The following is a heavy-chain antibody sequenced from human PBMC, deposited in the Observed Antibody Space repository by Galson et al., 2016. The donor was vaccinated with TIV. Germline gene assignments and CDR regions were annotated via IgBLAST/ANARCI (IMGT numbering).Heavy chain of an antibody. CDR2: IHHSGNT. V-gene: IGHV4-38-2*02. Sequence: LSLTCTVSGYPISSGYYWGWIRQPPGKGLEWIASIHHSGNTNYNPSLKSRVTLSVETSKKQFSLKVSSVTAADTAVYYCARERNHSKQDFDYWGLGTLVTVFS. CDR3: ARERNHSKQDFDY. D-gene: IGHD1-14*01. CDR1: GYPISSGYY. J-gene: IGHJ4*02.